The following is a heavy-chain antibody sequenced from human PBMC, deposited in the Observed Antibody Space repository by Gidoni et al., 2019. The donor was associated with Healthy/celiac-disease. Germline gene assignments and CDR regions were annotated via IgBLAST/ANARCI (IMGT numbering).Heavy chain of an antibody. V-gene: IGHV3-30*02. Sequence: GLEWVAFIRYDGSNKYYADSVNGRFTISRDNSKNTLYLQMNSLRAEDTAVYYCATLSAVATIPYDAFDIWGQGTMVTVSS. CDR2: IRYDGSNK. CDR3: ATLSAVATIPYDAFDI. D-gene: IGHD5-12*01. J-gene: IGHJ3*02.